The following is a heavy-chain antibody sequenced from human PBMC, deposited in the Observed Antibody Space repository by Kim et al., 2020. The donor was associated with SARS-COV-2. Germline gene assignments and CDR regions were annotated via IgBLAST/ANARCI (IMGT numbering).Heavy chain of an antibody. Sequence: SETLSLTCTVSGGSINSGGYYWSWIRQHPEKGLEWIGYIFYSGSTYCNPSLKSRVTISVDTSKNQFSLKLSSVTAADTAVYYCTTMSRGAPGWFDPWGQGTLVTVSS. V-gene: IGHV4-31*03. CDR3: TTMSRGAPGWFDP. D-gene: IGHD3-10*01. J-gene: IGHJ5*02. CDR1: GGSINSGGYY. CDR2: IFYSGST.